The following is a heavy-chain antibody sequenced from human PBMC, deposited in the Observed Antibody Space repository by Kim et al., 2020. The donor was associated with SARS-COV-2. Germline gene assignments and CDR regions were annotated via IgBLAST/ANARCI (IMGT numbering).Heavy chain of an antibody. Sequence: GGSLRLSCAASGFTFSSYSMNWVRQAPGKGLEWVSYISSSSSTIYYADSVKGRFTISRDNAKNSLYMQMNSLRAEDTAVYYCASPRIGGNGMDVWGQGTTVPVSS. CDR3: ASPRIGGNGMDV. J-gene: IGHJ6*02. D-gene: IGHD1-26*01. CDR1: GFTFSSYS. V-gene: IGHV3-48*01. CDR2: ISSSSSTI.